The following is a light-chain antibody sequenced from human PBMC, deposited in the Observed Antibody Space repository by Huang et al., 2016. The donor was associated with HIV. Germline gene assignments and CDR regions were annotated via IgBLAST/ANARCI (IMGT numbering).Light chain of an antibody. CDR2: GVL. Sequence: DIVMTQYPVTLSVSPGERATLSCRASQSVGSNFAWYQHKPGQAPMVLMYGVLTKATGVPARFSGSESGTEFTFTISNLQPEDFAVYYCQQYNNWPLTFGGGTKVEIK. CDR1: QSVGSN. J-gene: IGKJ4*01. CDR3: QQYNNWPLT. V-gene: IGKV3-15*01.